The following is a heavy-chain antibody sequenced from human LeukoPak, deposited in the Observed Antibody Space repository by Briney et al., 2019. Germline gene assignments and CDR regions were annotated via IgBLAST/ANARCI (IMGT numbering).Heavy chain of an antibody. CDR2: ISGSGSNT. J-gene: IGHJ4*02. Sequence: GGSLRLSCAASGFSFSTCAMNWVRQAQAKGLEWVSAISGSGSNTYYPDSVKGRFTIYRDNSKNTLYLQMNSLGAEDTALYYCAKDVRGYNRPFDYWGQGTLVTVSS. V-gene: IGHV3-23*01. CDR3: AKDVRGYNRPFDY. D-gene: IGHD3-10*02. CDR1: GFSFSTCA.